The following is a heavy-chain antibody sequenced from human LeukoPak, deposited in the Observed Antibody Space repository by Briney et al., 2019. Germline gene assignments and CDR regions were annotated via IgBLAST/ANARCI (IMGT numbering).Heavy chain of an antibody. V-gene: IGHV3-7*01. CDR3: ARVIEDAYYYYYMDV. CDR2: INQDGSEK. D-gene: IGHD2-21*01. J-gene: IGHJ6*03. CDR1: GFIFSSYL. Sequence: GGSLRLSCAASGFIFSSYLMSWVRQAPGKGLEWVANINQDGSEKYYVDSVKGRFSISRDNAKNSLYLQMKSLRAEDTDVYYCARVIEDAYYYYYMDVWGKGTTVTVSS.